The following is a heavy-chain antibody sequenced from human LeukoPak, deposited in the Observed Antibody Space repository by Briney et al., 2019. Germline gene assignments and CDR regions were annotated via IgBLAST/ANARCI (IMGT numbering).Heavy chain of an antibody. CDR1: GGSFRGYY. Sequence: SETLSLTCAVYGGSFRGYYWSWIRQPPGKGLEWIGEINHSGSTNYNPSLKSRVTISVDTSKNQFSLKLSSVTAADTAVYYCARGGGFILTGSPYNWFDPWGQGTLVTVSS. CDR2: INHSGST. D-gene: IGHD3-9*01. V-gene: IGHV4-34*01. J-gene: IGHJ5*02. CDR3: ARGGGFILTGSPYNWFDP.